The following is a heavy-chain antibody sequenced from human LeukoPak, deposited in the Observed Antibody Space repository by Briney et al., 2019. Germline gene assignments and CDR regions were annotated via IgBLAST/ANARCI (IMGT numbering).Heavy chain of an antibody. Sequence: SETLSLTCIVSGGSISSYYWSWIRQPPGKGLEWIGYIYHSGSTYYNPSLKSRVTISVDRSKNQFSLKLSSVTAADTAVYYCARSQDIVVVPALIDPWGQGTLVTVSS. CDR3: ARSQDIVVVPALIDP. CDR1: GGSISSYY. V-gene: IGHV4-59*12. CDR2: IYHSGST. D-gene: IGHD2-2*01. J-gene: IGHJ5*02.